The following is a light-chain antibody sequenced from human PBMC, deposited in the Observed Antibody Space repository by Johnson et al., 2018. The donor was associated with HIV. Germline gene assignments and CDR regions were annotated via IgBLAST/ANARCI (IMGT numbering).Light chain of an antibody. CDR3: GTWDTILQTFV. CDR1: SSNIGNNY. J-gene: IGLJ1*01. Sequence: SVLTQPPSVSAAPGQNVNISCSGGSSNIGNNYVSWYQQVPGTAPKLLIYDTDKRPSGIPDRFSGSKSGPSATLGLAGLQTGDEADYFCGTWDTILQTFVFGTGTEVSVL. V-gene: IGLV1-51*01. CDR2: DTD.